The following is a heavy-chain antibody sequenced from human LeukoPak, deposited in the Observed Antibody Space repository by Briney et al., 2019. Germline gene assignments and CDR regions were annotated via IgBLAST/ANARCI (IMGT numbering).Heavy chain of an antibody. CDR2: INPNSGGT. J-gene: IGHJ4*02. Sequence: ASVKVSCKASGYTFTSYGISWVRQAPGQGLEWMGWINPNSGGTNYAQKFQGRVTMTRDTSISTAYMELSRLRSDDTAVYYCARDWSLGLGYCSNWGQGTLVTVSS. CDR3: ARDWSLGLGYCSN. CDR1: GYTFTSYG. D-gene: IGHD2-2*01. V-gene: IGHV1-2*02.